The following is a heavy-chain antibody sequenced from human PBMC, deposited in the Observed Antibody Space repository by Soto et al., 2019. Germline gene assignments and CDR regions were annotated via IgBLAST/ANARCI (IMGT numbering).Heavy chain of an antibody. Sequence: SSETLSLTCIVSGASVSTPTYYWTWIRQPPGQGLEWIGYISNSGSTNYNPSLKSRITISADTSKNQISLKLNFVSAADTAVYYCARRNSGSNWLAPWGQGTLVTFSS. J-gene: IGHJ5*02. CDR1: GASVSTPTYY. CDR3: ARRNSGSNWLAP. CDR2: ISNSGST. V-gene: IGHV4-61*01. D-gene: IGHD2-15*01.